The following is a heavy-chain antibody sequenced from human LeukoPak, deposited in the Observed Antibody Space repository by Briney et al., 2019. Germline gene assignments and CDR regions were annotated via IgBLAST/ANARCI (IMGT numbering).Heavy chain of an antibody. V-gene: IGHV4-59*01. Sequence: SETLSLTCTVSGGSISSYYWSWIRQPPGKGLEWIGYIYYSGSTNYNPSLKSRVTISVDTSKNQFSLKLSSVTAADTAVYYCARGVAAPDTGGLSWCHLWGQGTLVTVSS. D-gene: IGHD6-13*01. CDR3: ARGVAAPDTGGLSWCHL. J-gene: IGHJ5*02. CDR1: GGSISSYY. CDR2: IYYSGST.